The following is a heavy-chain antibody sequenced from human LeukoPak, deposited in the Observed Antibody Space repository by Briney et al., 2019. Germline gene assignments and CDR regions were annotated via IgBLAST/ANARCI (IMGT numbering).Heavy chain of an antibody. V-gene: IGHV3-7*03. CDR1: GFTFSSYW. J-gene: IGHJ4*02. D-gene: IGHD4-17*01. CDR2: IKQDGSEK. Sequence: PGGSLRLSCAASGFTFSSYWMSWVRQAPGKGLEWVANIKQDGSEKYYGDSVKGRFTISRDNAKNSLYLRMNSLRAEDTAVYYCAREPYGDYFDYWGQGTLVIVSS. CDR3: AREPYGDYFDY.